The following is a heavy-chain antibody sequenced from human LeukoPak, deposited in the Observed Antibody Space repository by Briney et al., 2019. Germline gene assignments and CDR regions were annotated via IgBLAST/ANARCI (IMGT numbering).Heavy chain of an antibody. D-gene: IGHD6-13*01. CDR2: IYPGDSDT. CDR3: ARTHSSSWPYSFDY. CDR1: GYSFTSYW. Sequence: GESLQISCKAFGYSFTSYWIGWGRQMPGKGLEWMGIIYPGDSDTRYSPSFQGQVTISADKSISTAYLQWSSLKASDTAIYYCARTHSSSWPYSFDYWGQGTLVTVAS. V-gene: IGHV5-51*01. J-gene: IGHJ4*02.